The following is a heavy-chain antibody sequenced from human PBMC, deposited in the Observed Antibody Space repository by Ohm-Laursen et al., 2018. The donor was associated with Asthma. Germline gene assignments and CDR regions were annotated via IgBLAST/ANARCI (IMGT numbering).Heavy chain of an antibody. CDR2: IHYSGTT. Sequence: SQTLSLTCIVSGGSISSGHYYWTWIRQRPGTGLEWIGNIHYSGTTIYTPSLESRLTISLDTSKNQFSLNLSSVTAADTALYFCARDGRLRGSFDYWGQGTLVTVSS. V-gene: IGHV4-31*03. CDR1: GGSISSGHYY. J-gene: IGHJ4*02. CDR3: ARDGRLRGSFDY. D-gene: IGHD3-10*01.